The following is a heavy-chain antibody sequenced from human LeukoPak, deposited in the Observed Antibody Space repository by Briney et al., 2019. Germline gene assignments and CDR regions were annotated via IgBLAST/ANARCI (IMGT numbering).Heavy chain of an antibody. CDR3: ARGGVVVAAIDAFDI. V-gene: IGHV3-66*01. CDR1: GFTVSSNF. J-gene: IGHJ3*02. D-gene: IGHD2-15*01. Sequence: GGSLRLSCAASGFTVSSNFMSWVRQAPGKGLEWVSLIYSGGSTYYADSVKGRFTISRDISKNSLFLQLNSLRAEDTAVYYCARGGVVVAAIDAFDICGQGTLVTVSS. CDR2: IYSGGST.